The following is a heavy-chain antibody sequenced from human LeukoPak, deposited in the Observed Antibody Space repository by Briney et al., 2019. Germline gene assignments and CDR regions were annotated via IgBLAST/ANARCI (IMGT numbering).Heavy chain of an antibody. J-gene: IGHJ4*02. CDR1: GFTVSSAP. CDR2: IGGSGGNT. Sequence: GGSLRLSCAASGFTVSSAPMSWVRQAPGKGLECVSVIGGSGGNTNYADSVRGRFTISRDNSKNTLYLQMNSLRAEDTAVYYCAQWHTVDYWGQGTLVTVSS. D-gene: IGHD2-8*01. CDR3: AQWHTVDY. V-gene: IGHV3-23*01.